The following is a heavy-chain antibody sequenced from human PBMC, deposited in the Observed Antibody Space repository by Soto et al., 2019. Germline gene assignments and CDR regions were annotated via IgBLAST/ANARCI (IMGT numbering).Heavy chain of an antibody. CDR3: AKGKVAGSGYYYYYGMDV. CDR1: GFTFDSYA. V-gene: IGHV3-23*01. J-gene: IGHJ6*02. CDR2: ISGSGGST. D-gene: IGHD6-19*01. Sequence: AGGSLRLSCTASGFTFDSYAMGWVRQAPGKGLEWVSAISGSGGSTYYADSVKGRFTISRDNSKNTLFLEMNSLRAEDTAVFYCAKGKVAGSGYYYYYGMDVWGQGTSVTVSS.